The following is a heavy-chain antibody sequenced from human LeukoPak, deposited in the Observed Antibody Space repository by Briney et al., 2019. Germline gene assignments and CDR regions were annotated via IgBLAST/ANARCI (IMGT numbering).Heavy chain of an antibody. D-gene: IGHD6-13*01. CDR1: GGSISSSSYY. V-gene: IGHV4-39*07. CDR3: TQGSSWPKFDY. CDR2: IYYSGST. J-gene: IGHJ4*02. Sequence: SETLSLTCTVSGGSISSSSYYWGWIRQPPGEGLEWIGSIYYSGSTYYNPSLKSRVTISVDTSKNQFSLKLSSVTAADTAVYYCTQGSSWPKFDYWGQGPLVTVSS.